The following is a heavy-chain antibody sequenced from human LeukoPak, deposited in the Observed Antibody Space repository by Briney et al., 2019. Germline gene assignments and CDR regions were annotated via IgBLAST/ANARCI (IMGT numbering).Heavy chain of an antibody. CDR1: GESFVGYY. Sequence: SETLSLTCAVYGESFVGYYWAWIRRPPGKGLEWIGEIDYTGSTNYNPSLKSRMKMSVDTSKNQFSVNLNSVTAADTAFYYCARRRIPATITGSKLSSRFDTWGQGTLVTVSS. D-gene: IGHD5-12*01. V-gene: IGHV4-34*01. CDR3: ARRRIPATITGSKLSSRFDT. CDR2: IDYTGST. J-gene: IGHJ1*01.